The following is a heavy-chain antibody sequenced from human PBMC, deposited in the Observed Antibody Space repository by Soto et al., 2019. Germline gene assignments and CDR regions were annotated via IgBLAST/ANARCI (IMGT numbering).Heavy chain of an antibody. V-gene: IGHV4-31*03. CDR2: IYYSVST. Sequence: PPEPLSPTCTVSGGSISSGGYYWSWIRQHPGKGLEWIGYIYYSVSTYYNPSLKSRVTISVHTSKNQFSLKLSSVPAAETVLYYCARCPAAAGTFGDWFDPWGQGTLVTVSS. CDR1: GGSISSGGYY. J-gene: IGHJ5*02. D-gene: IGHD6-13*01. CDR3: ARCPAAAGTFGDWFDP.